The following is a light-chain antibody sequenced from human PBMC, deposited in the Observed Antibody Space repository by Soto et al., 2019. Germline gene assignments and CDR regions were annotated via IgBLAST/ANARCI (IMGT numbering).Light chain of an antibody. CDR2: GAF. V-gene: IGKV3-20*01. CDR1: QSIVSSY. J-gene: IGKJ1*01. CDR3: QQFGRSPWT. Sequence: EIVLTQSPGTLSLSPGERATLSCRASQSIVSSYLAWYRQKPGQAPRLILYGAFNRATGIPDRFSGSGSGTDFTLTISRLEPEDFAVYYCQQFGRSPWTFGQGTKVDIK.